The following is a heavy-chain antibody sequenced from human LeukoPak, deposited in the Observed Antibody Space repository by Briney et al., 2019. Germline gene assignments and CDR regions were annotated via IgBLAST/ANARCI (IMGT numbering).Heavy chain of an antibody. CDR1: GFTFSSYW. CDR3: ARGLGTRGYSYYYMDV. CDR2: IKQDGSEK. Sequence: GGSLRLSCAASGFTFSSYWMSWVRQAPGKGLEWVANIKQDGSEKYYVDSVKGRFTISRDNAKNSLYLQMNSLRVEDTAVYYCARGLGTRGYSYYYMDVWGTGTTVTVSS. V-gene: IGHV3-7*01. J-gene: IGHJ6*03. D-gene: IGHD3-16*01.